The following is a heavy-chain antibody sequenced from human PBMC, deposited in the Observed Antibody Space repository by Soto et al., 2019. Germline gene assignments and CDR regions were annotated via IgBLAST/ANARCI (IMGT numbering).Heavy chain of an antibody. CDR3: AKGYYDFWSGPLYY. CDR2: ISYDGSNK. Sequence: PGGSLRLSCAASGFTFSGYGMHWVRQAPGKGLEWVAVISYDGSNKYYADSVKGRFTISRDNSKNTLYLQMNSLRAEDTAVYYCAKGYYDFWSGPLYYWGQGTLVTVSS. CDR1: GFTFSGYG. D-gene: IGHD3-3*01. J-gene: IGHJ4*02. V-gene: IGHV3-30*18.